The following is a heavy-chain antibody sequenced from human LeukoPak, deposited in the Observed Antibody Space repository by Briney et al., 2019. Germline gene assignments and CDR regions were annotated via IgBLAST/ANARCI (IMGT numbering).Heavy chain of an antibody. CDR3: ATDSSGSFGAFDV. V-gene: IGHV4-59*08. J-gene: IGHJ3*01. CDR2: IYNSGST. Sequence: SETLSLTCTVSGDSISRYYWNWIRQPPGKGLEWIGYIYNSGSTNYNYKPSLKSRVTMSVDTSKNRFSLRLSSVTAADTALYYCATDSSGSFGAFDVWGQGTLVTVSS. CDR1: GDSISRYY. D-gene: IGHD3-22*01.